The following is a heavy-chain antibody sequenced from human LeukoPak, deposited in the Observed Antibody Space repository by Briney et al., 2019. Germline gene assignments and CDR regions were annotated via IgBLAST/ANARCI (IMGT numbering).Heavy chain of an antibody. V-gene: IGHV4-34*01. CDR2: INHSGST. CDR1: GGSFSGYY. D-gene: IGHD3-10*01. CDR3: ARGLTMVRGVIGY. Sequence: SETLSLTCAVYGGSFSGYYWSWIRQPPGKGLEWIGEINHSGSTNYNPSLKSRVTISVDTSKNQFSLKLSSVTAADTAVYYCARGLTMVRGVIGYXXQGTLVTVSS. J-gene: IGHJ4*02.